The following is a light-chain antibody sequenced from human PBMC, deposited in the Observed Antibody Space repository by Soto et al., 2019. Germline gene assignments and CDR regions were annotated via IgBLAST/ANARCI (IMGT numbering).Light chain of an antibody. CDR2: GNS. CDR3: QSYDSSLSGVV. J-gene: IGLJ2*01. CDR1: SSNIGAGYD. Sequence: QSVLTQPPSVSGAPGQRVTISCTGSSSNIGAGYDVHWYQQLPGTAPKVLIYGNSNRPSGVPDRFPGSKSGTSASLAITGLQAEDEAGYYCQSYDSSLSGVVFGGGTKLTVL. V-gene: IGLV1-40*01.